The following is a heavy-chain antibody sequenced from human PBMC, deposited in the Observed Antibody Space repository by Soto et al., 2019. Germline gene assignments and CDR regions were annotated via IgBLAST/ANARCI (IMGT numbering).Heavy chain of an antibody. Sequence: QVQLQESGPGLVKPSETLSLTCTVSDGSVSSGSYYWSWIRQPPGKGLEYIGYPYYRGSTNYDPSLKSRVTISVDTPKNQFSLELTSVTAADTAVYYCARGQAFWTGYYRMPYYFDYWGQGTLVTVSS. CDR3: ARGQAFWTGYYRMPYYFDY. CDR1: DGSVSSGSYY. CDR2: PYYRGST. J-gene: IGHJ4*02. V-gene: IGHV4-61*01. D-gene: IGHD3-3*01.